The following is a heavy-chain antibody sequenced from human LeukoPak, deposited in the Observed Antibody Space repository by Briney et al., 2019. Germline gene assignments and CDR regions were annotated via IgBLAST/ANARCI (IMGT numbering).Heavy chain of an antibody. J-gene: IGHJ4*02. CDR1: GFSLSTSGVG. CDR3: AHSQYYYDSSGYFLFDY. V-gene: IGHV2-5*02. D-gene: IGHD3-22*01. CDR2: IYWDDDK. Sequence: SGPTLVNPTQTLTLTCTFSGFSLSTSGVGVGWIRQPPGKALEWLALIYWDDDKRYSPSLKSRLTITKDTSKNQVVLTMTNMDPVDTATYYCAHSQYYYDSSGYFLFDYWGQGTLVTVSS.